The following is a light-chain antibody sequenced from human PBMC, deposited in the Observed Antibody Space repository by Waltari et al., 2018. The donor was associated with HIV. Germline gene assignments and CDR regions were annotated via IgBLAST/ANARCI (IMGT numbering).Light chain of an antibody. CDR3: EQSYNSPRT. CDR2: AAS. V-gene: IGKV1-39*01. CDR1: QSIRSN. J-gene: IGKJ1*01. Sequence: DIQMTQSPSSLSASIGGRVTITCRSSQSIRSNLNWYQQKPGKAPKLLIYAASSLQSGVPSRFSGSGSGTDFTLTISSLQPEDFVTYHCEQSYNSPRTFGQGTK.